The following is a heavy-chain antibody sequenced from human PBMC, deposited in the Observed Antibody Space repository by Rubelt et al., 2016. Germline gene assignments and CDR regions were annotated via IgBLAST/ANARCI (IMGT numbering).Heavy chain of an antibody. J-gene: IGHJ4*02. CDR3: AGGSAVKQLAVDY. CDR1: GDSIPQYS. CDR2: ISTRGTT. Sequence: QVQLQESGPGLLKPSETLSLTCTVSGDSIPQYSWSWIRQPPGKELERIGCISTRGTTNYSPSPRSRVSMSVATSKNQSSPRLTSVTAADTAIYYCAGGSAVKQLAVDYWGQGTPVIVSS. V-gene: IGHV4-4*07. D-gene: IGHD1-1*01.